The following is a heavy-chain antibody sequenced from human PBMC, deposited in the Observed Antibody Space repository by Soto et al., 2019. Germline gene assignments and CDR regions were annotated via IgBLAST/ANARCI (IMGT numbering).Heavy chain of an antibody. CDR1: GFTFSSYS. CDR2: ISSSSSYI. CDR3: ARDDYSNYLYYYYYGMDV. Sequence: VGSLRLSCAAPGFTFSSYSMNWVRQAPGKGLEWVSSISSSSSYIYYADSVKGRFTISRDNAKNSLYLQMNSLRAEDTAVYYCARDDYSNYLYYYYYGMDVWGQGTTVTVSS. V-gene: IGHV3-21*01. J-gene: IGHJ6*02. D-gene: IGHD4-4*01.